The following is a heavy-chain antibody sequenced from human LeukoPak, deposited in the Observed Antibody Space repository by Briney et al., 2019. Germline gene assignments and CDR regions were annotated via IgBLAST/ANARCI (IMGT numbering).Heavy chain of an antibody. CDR3: AKPAKTDYADY. Sequence: PGGSLRLSCAASGFTVSNNYMRWVRQAPGKGLEWVSAISGSGGSTYYADSVKGRFTISRDNSKNTLYLQMNSLRAGDTAVYYCAKPAKTDYADYWGQGTLVTVSS. D-gene: IGHD1-14*01. CDR1: GFTVSNNY. J-gene: IGHJ4*02. V-gene: IGHV3-23*01. CDR2: ISGSGGST.